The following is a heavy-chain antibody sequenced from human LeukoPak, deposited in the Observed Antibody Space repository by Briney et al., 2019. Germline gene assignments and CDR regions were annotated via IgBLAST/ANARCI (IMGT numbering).Heavy chain of an antibody. CDR2: ISTGRSTT. J-gene: IGHJ4*02. D-gene: IGHD2-15*01. V-gene: IGHV3-48*01. Sequence: GGSLRLSCATSEFTFSTYNMNWVRQAPGKGLEWVSYISTGRSTTYYADSVKGRFTISRDNVENSLYLQMNSLRAEDTAVYYCAKGYVDGGYWGQGTLVTVSS. CDR3: AKGYVDGGY. CDR1: EFTFSTYN.